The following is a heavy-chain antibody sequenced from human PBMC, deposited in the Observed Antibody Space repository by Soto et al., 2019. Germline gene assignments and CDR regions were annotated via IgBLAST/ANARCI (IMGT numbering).Heavy chain of an antibody. CDR2: ISYSGST. Sequence: SETLSLTCSVSGGSISSIEYYWGWIRQPPGKGLEWIGSISYSGSTYYNPSLKSRLTISIDTSRNQFSLKLPSVTAADTAVYYCARQDSFGARYNNWFDPWGQGTLVTVSS. CDR3: ARQDSFGARYNNWFDP. D-gene: IGHD3-10*01. CDR1: GGSISSIEYY. J-gene: IGHJ5*02. V-gene: IGHV4-39*01.